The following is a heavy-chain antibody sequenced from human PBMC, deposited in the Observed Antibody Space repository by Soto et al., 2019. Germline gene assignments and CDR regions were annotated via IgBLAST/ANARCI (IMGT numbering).Heavy chain of an antibody. J-gene: IGHJ5*02. V-gene: IGHV1-2*02. D-gene: IGHD2-2*01. CDR3: ARQDIVVVPAASPLGRSSRYNWFDP. Sequence: ASVKVSCKASGYTFTGYYMHWVRQAPGQGLEWMGWINPNSGGTNYAQKFQGRVTTTRDTSISTAYMELSRLRSDDTAVYYCARQDIVVVPAASPLGRSSRYNWFDPWGQGTLVTVSS. CDR2: INPNSGGT. CDR1: GYTFTGYY.